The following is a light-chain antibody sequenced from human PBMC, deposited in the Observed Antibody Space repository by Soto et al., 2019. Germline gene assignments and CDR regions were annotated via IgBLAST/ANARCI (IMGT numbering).Light chain of an antibody. CDR1: QSVSSSS. J-gene: IGKJ1*01. V-gene: IGKV3-20*01. Sequence: EIVLTQSPGTLSLSPGERATVSCRASQSVSSSSLAWYQQKPGRAPRLLIFGTSTRATGIPDRFSGSGSGTDFTLTVSGLEPEDFAVYYCQQYGSSPWTFGQGTKVEIK. CDR3: QQYGSSPWT. CDR2: GTS.